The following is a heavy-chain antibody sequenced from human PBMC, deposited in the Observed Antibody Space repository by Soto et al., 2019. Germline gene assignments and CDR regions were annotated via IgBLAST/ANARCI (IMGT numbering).Heavy chain of an antibody. CDR3: AREWSGGRRDGNPDKYYGMDV. D-gene: IGHD2-15*01. V-gene: IGHV4-31*03. Sequence: QVQLQESGPGLVKPSQPLSLTCTVSGGSISSGSFYWTWIRQQPGKGLEFIGYIYYSGDTYYNPSLRSRVIISLDTSKNQFSLRLNSVTAADTAVYYCAREWSGGRRDGNPDKYYGMDVWGQGTKVTVSS. CDR1: GGSISSGSFY. J-gene: IGHJ6*02. CDR2: IYYSGDT.